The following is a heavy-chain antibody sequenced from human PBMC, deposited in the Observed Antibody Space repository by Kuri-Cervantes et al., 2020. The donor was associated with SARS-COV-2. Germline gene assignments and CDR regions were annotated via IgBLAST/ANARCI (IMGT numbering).Heavy chain of an antibody. V-gene: IGHV1-2*02. CDR2: INPNSGGT. CDR1: GYTFTSYG. Sequence: AAVTVSCKASGYTFTSYGISWVRQAPGQGLEWMGWINPNSGGTNYAQKFQGRVTMTRDTSISTAYMELSRLRSDDTAVYYCATSSSRTFDYWGQGTLVTVSS. CDR3: ATSSSRTFDY. D-gene: IGHD6-13*01. J-gene: IGHJ4*02.